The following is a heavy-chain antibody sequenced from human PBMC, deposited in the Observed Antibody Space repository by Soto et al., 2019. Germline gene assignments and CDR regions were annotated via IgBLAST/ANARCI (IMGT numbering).Heavy chain of an antibody. CDR3: ARQALGSSSSGYSTALSSEYYFDF. CDR1: GYSFTSYW. D-gene: IGHD6-25*01. V-gene: IGHV5-51*01. CDR2: VYPGESDT. Sequence: GQSLTISCKVSGYSFTSYWIGRVRPMPGKGLAWVGSVYPGESDTRYRPSLQGQVTISADKSISTVYLQWSSLKASATAMYYCARQALGSSSSGYSTALSSEYYFDFWGQGTLGTVSS. J-gene: IGHJ4*02.